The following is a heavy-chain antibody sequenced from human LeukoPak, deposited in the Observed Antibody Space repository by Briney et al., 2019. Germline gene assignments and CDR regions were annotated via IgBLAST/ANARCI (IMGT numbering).Heavy chain of an antibody. V-gene: IGHV4-30-4*07. J-gene: IGHJ5*02. CDR2: IYYSGST. D-gene: IGHD6-13*01. CDR1: GGSISSGGYS. Sequence: TLSLTCAVSGGSISSGGYSWSWIRQPPGKGLEWIAYIYYSGSTYYNPSLKSRVTISVDTSKNQFSLKMRSVTAADTAVYYCARVKWSIGANWFDPWGQGTLVTVSS. CDR3: ARVKWSIGANWFDP.